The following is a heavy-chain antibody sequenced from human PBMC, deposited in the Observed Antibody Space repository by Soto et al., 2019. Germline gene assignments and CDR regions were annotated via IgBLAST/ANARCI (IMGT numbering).Heavy chain of an antibody. CDR2: MSFDGNSK. CDR1: GFAVSSYS. J-gene: IGHJ4*02. Sequence: PGGSLRLSCAASGFAVSSYSIHWVRQAPCKGLEWVAAMSFDGNSKYFADSVKGRFTISRDTSKNTWSLQMESLGVEDSALYHCTRGRSMIANDAFEYWGQGTQVAVSS. D-gene: IGHD2-21*01. V-gene: IGHV3-30-3*01. CDR3: TRGRSMIANDAFEY.